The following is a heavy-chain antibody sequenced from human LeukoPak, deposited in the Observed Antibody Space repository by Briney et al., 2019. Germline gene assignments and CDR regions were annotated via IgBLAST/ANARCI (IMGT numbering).Heavy chain of an antibody. J-gene: IGHJ6*03. CDR1: GGTFSSYT. Sequence: SVKVSCKASGGTFSSYTISWVRQAPGQGLEWMGRIIPILGIANYAQKFQGRVTITADKSTSTAYMERSSLRSEDTAVYYCARALGAGIYDILTGYYKNPYYYYYMDVWGKGTTVTVSS. CDR2: IIPILGIA. D-gene: IGHD3-9*01. V-gene: IGHV1-69*02. CDR3: ARALGAGIYDILTGYYKNPYYYYYMDV.